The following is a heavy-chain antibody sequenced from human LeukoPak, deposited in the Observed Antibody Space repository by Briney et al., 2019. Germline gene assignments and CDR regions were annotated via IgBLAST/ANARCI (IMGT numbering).Heavy chain of an antibody. CDR2: ISGSGGST. V-gene: IGHV3-23*01. D-gene: IGHD2-2*01. CDR3: AKWGGYCSSTSCYSGDAFDI. J-gene: IGHJ3*02. CDR1: GFTFSSYA. Sequence: PGGSLRLSCAASGFTFSSYAMSWVRQAPGKGLEWVSAISGSGGSTYYADSVKGRFTISRDNSKNTLYLQMNSLRAEDTAVYYCAKWGGYCSSTSCYSGDAFDIWGQGTMVTVSS.